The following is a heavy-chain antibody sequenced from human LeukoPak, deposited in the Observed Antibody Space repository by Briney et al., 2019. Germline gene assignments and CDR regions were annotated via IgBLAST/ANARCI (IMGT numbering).Heavy chain of an antibody. CDR3: AKDRSSSISCSNY. Sequence: GGSLRLSCAASGFTFSNYSISWVRQAPGKGLEWVSGISGSGGSTYYADSVKGRFTISRDSSKNTLYLQMNSLRAEDTAVYYCAKDRSSSISCSNYWGQGTLVTVSS. J-gene: IGHJ4*02. V-gene: IGHV3-23*01. CDR1: GFTFSNYS. CDR2: ISGSGGST. D-gene: IGHD2-2*01.